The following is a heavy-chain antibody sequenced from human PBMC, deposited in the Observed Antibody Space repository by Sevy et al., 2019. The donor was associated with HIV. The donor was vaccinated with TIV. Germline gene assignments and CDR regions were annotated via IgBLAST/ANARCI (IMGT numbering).Heavy chain of an antibody. CDR2: IIPIFGLV. V-gene: IGHV1-69*13. CDR1: GGTFRNCA. CDR3: ASVILSVPGIALPFDS. D-gene: IGHD6-13*01. J-gene: IGHJ4*02. Sequence: ASVKVSCKASGGTFRNCAFGWVRQAPGQGLEWMGGIIPIFGLVNYEKNFQGRVTITADESTSTTYMELSSLRSDDTALYSCASVILSVPGIALPFDSWGQGTLVTVSS.